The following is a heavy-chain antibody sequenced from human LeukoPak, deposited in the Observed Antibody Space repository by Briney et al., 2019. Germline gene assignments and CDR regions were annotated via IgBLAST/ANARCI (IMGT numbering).Heavy chain of an antibody. CDR1: GGTFSTYA. CDR3: ARDPCGYGRACYWLDP. Sequence: SVKVSCKASGGTFSTYAINWVRQAPGQGLEWMGRISPILGVANYAQKIQGRVTITADKSTTTAYMELSSLRSEDTAVYYCARDPCGYGRACYWLDPWGQGTLVTVSS. D-gene: IGHD6-13*01. CDR2: ISPILGVA. J-gene: IGHJ5*02. V-gene: IGHV1-69*04.